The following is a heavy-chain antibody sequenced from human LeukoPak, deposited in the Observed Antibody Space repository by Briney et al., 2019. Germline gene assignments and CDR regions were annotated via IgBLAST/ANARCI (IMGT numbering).Heavy chain of an antibody. J-gene: IGHJ6*02. Sequence: GGSLRLSCAASGFTFSSHAMNWVRQAPGKGLEWVSGISDSGGSTYYADSVKGRFTISRDNSKNTLYLQMDSLRAEDTAVYYCAKAAGVVVPAAIGYYYYGMDVWGQGTTVTVSS. D-gene: IGHD2-2*01. V-gene: IGHV3-23*01. CDR2: ISDSGGST. CDR1: GFTFSSHA. CDR3: AKAAGVVVPAAIGYYYYGMDV.